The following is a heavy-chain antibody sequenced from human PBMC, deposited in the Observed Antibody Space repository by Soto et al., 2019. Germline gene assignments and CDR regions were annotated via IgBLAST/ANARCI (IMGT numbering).Heavy chain of an antibody. CDR1: DGTIRSRGDC. D-gene: IGHD4-17*01. V-gene: IGHV4-39*01. CDR3: ARFVYGDYISDNWFGP. Sequence: EPQCHSSTVSDGTIRSRGDCWTRIRQPPGKGLEWIGSIYYSGSTYYNPPLKSRITISVDTSKDQFSLKLSSVTAADTAVYYCARFVYGDYISDNWFGPWGQGTLVTGSS. CDR2: IYYSGST. J-gene: IGHJ5*02.